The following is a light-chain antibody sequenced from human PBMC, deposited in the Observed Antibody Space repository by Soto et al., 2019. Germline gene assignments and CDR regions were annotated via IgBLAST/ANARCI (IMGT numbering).Light chain of an antibody. V-gene: IGKV3-20*01. CDR3: QQYGSSGT. CDR2: GES. CDR1: QSVSSNY. J-gene: IGKJ1*01. Sequence: EIVLTQSPGTLSLSPGERATLSCRASQSVSSNYLAWYQQKPGQAPRLLIYGESNRATGIPDRFSGSGSETDFTLTISRLEPEDFAVYYCQQYGSSGTFGQGTKVDIK.